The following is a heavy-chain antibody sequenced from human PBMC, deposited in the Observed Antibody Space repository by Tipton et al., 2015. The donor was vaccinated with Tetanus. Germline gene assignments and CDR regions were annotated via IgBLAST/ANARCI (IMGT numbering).Heavy chain of an antibody. CDR1: GFRFSGYY. D-gene: IGHD1-1*01. CDR2: DSPSGTNT. CDR3: SRRSLTNYGLDV. V-gene: IGHV3-11*06. J-gene: IGHJ6*02. Sequence: SLRLSCVGSGFRFSGYYMTWIRQSPGKGLEWVSYDSPSGTNTQYGESVKGRFTVSRDHAKNTVYLQMNSLRAEDTAVYFCSRRSLTNYGLDVWGQGTPVTVS.